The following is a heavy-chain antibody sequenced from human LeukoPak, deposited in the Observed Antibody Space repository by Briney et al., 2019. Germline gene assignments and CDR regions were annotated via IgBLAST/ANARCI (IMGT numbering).Heavy chain of an antibody. V-gene: IGHV4-59*08. CDR3: ARRPTTPGYCSGGSCYSFSWFDP. D-gene: IGHD2-15*01. J-gene: IGHJ5*02. CDR1: GGSISSYY. Sequence: PSETLSLTCTVSGGSISSYYWSWIRQPPGKGLEWIGYIYYSGSTNYNPSLKSRVTISVDTSKNQFSLKLSSVTAADTAVYYRARRPTTPGYCSGGSCYSFSWFDPWGQGTLVTVSS. CDR2: IYYSGST.